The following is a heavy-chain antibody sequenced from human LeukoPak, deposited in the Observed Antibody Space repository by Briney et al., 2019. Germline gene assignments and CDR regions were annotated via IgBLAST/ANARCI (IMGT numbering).Heavy chain of an antibody. CDR1: GGSISSYY. V-gene: IGHV4-59*08. Sequence: PSETLSLTCTVSGGSISSYYWSWIRQPPGKGLEWIGYIYYSGSTNYNPSLKSRVTISVDTSKNQFSLKMSSVTAADTAVYYCARSITMVWGVMDWGQGTLVTVSS. CDR2: IYYSGST. D-gene: IGHD3-10*01. CDR3: ARSITMVWGVMD. J-gene: IGHJ4*02.